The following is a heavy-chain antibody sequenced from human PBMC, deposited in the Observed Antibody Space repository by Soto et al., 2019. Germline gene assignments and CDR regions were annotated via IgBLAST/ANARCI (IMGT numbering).Heavy chain of an antibody. V-gene: IGHV3-74*01. CDR1: GFTFSDYW. CDR2: INTDGSST. J-gene: IGHJ4*02. CDR3: ARDRLGTLGGDD. D-gene: IGHD3-16*01. Sequence: EVQLVESGGGLVQPGGSLRLSCAASGFTFSDYWMHWVRQAPGTGLVWVSRINTDGSSTTYADSVKGRFTISRDNAKKTMYLQMIRLRAEDTAVYCCARDRLGTLGGDDWGQGDLVRVSS.